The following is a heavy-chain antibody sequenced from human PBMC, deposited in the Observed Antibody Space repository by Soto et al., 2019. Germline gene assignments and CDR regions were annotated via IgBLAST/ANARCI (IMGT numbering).Heavy chain of an antibody. J-gene: IGHJ3*02. D-gene: IGHD6-13*01. Sequence: GGSLRLSCAASGFTFSSYGMHWVRQAPGKGLEWVAVISYDGSNKYYADSVKGRFTISRDNSKNTLYLQMNSLRAEDTAVYYCAKHVRIAAAKGNAFDIWGQGTMVTV. CDR1: GFTFSSYG. CDR2: ISYDGSNK. V-gene: IGHV3-30*18. CDR3: AKHVRIAAAKGNAFDI.